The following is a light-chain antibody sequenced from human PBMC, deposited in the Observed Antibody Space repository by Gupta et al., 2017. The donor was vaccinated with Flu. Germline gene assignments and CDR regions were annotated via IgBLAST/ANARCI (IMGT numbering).Light chain of an antibody. V-gene: IGKV3-20*01. CDR3: QQDCNSPQT. CDR2: GAS. CDR1: QSVRNNY. J-gene: IGKJ1*01. Sequence: PGERVTLSCRARQSVRNNYLAWYQQKPGQAPRLLIAGASNRATDIPDRFSGSGSGTDFTLTIRGLQPADSAVYYCQQDCNSPQTFGQGTKVEIK.